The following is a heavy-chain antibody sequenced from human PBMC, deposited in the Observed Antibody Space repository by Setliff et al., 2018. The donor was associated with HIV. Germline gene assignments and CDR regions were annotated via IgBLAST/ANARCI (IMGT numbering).Heavy chain of an antibody. CDR2: IYASGKT. CDR3: ARGNNDLESFDY. CDR1: GDSLNTYY. Sequence: SETLSLTCNVSGDSLNTYYWSWIRQSGGKGLEWIGRIYASGKTTFNPSLKSRVRMSVDTSKNQFSLKSTSVTASDTAVYYCARGNNDLESFDYWGQGAQVTVSS. V-gene: IGHV4-4*07. J-gene: IGHJ4*02. D-gene: IGHD3-3*01.